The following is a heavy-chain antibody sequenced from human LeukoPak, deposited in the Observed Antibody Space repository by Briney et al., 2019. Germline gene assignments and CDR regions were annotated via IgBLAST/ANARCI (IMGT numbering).Heavy chain of an antibody. CDR3: AGGYSSSWYYYYYYGMDV. CDR2: ISSSSSTI. Sequence: RTGGSLRLSCAASGFTFGSYSMNWVRQAPGKGLEWVSYISSSSSTIYYADSVKGRFTISRDNAKNSLYLQMNSLRAEGTAVYYCAGGYSSSWYYYYYYGMDVWGQGTTVTVSS. V-gene: IGHV3-48*01. J-gene: IGHJ6*02. D-gene: IGHD6-13*01. CDR1: GFTFGSYS.